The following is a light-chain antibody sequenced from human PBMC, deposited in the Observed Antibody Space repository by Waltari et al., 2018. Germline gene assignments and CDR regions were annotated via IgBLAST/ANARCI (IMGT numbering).Light chain of an antibody. V-gene: IGKV1-5*03. CDR2: KAS. CDR1: QSISSW. Sequence: DIQMTQSPPPLSTSVGNRVNITCLASQSISSWLAWYQQKPGKAPKLLIYKASSLESGVPSRFSGSGSGTEFTLTISSLQPDDFATYYCQQYNSAWTFGQGTKVEIK. J-gene: IGKJ1*01. CDR3: QQYNSAWT.